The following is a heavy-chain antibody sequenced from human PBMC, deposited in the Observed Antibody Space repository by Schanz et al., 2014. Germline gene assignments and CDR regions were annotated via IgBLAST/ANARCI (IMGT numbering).Heavy chain of an antibody. D-gene: IGHD1-7*01. V-gene: IGHV4-59*01. CDR1: GGSISNYY. J-gene: IGHJ4*02. CDR2: VYYSGST. Sequence: QVQLQESGPGLVRPSETLSLTCTVSGGSISNYYWSWIRQPPGKGLEWIGYVYYSGSTNYYPSLKRRVPISVDTSKNQFSLKLNSVTPADTAVYYCARGRGSDWNYGTLDYWGQGTLVTVSS. CDR3: ARGRGSDWNYGTLDY.